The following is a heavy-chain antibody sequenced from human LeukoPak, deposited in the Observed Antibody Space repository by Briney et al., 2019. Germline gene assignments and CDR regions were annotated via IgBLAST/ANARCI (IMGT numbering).Heavy chain of an antibody. Sequence: PSETLSLTCTVSDASVTTYSWSWLRQPAAKGLESIGRVYSSGATKYNPSLKSRVTISEDTSKKQFSLKLPSVTAADTAVYYCARDHYGSGSYKAYFDYWGHGIQVTVSS. CDR1: DASVTTYS. CDR3: ARDHYGSGSYKAYFDY. CDR2: VYSSGAT. J-gene: IGHJ4*01. V-gene: IGHV4-4*07. D-gene: IGHD3-10*01.